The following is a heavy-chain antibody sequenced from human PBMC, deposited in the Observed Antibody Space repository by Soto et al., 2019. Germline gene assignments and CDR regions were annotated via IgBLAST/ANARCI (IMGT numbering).Heavy chain of an antibody. CDR1: GFTFSSYA. V-gene: IGHV3-30-3*01. CDR3: ARDRIAGRGFHNYYYYGMDV. D-gene: IGHD1-26*01. CDR2: ISYDGSNK. Sequence: LRLSCAASGFTFSSYAMHWVRQAPGKGLEWVAVISYDGSNKYYADSVKGRFTISRDNSKNTLYLQMNSLRAEDTAVYYCARDRIAGRGFHNYYYYGMDVWGQGTTVTVSS. J-gene: IGHJ6*02.